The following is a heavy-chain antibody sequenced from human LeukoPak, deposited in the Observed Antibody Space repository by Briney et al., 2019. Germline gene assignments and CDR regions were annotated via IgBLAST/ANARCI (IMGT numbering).Heavy chain of an antibody. J-gene: IGHJ6*02. CDR2: INPYNGNT. V-gene: IGHV1-18*01. D-gene: IGHD4-11*01. CDR1: GYTFTSYG. Sequence: EASVKVSCKASGYTFTSYGISWVRQAPGQGLEWMGWINPYNGNTNYAQKVQGRVTMTTDTSTSIAYMELRSLRSDDTAVFYCARDLRPDDYSDYGYHGMDVWGQGTTVTVSS. CDR3: ARDLRPDDYSDYGYHGMDV.